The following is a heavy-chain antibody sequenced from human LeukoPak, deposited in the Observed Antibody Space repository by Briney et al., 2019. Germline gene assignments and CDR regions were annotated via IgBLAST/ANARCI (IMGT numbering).Heavy chain of an antibody. D-gene: IGHD3-10*01. Sequence: GGSLRLSCAASGFTFSSYSMNWVRQAPGKGLEWVSYISSSSSTIYYADSVKGRFTISSDNSKNTLYLQMNSLRAEDTAVYYCAKDLGPYYYGSGSYYIDYWGQGTLVTVSS. V-gene: IGHV3-48*01. CDR2: ISSSSSTI. CDR1: GFTFSSYS. J-gene: IGHJ4*02. CDR3: AKDLGPYYYGSGSYYIDY.